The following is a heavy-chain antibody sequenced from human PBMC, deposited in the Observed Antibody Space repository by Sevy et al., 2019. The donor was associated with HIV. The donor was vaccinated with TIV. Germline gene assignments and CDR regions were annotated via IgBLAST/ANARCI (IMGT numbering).Heavy chain of an antibody. J-gene: IGHJ4*02. CDR3: AREGGYSINWSPFY. CDR2: LSYDGSTK. D-gene: IGHD1-20*01. V-gene: IGHV3-30-3*01. Sequence: GGSLRLSCAASGFTFSAHAMHWVRQGPGKGLEWVALLSYDGSTKYYADSVKGRFTISRDNSKNTLYLQMVSLRTEDTAVYYCAREGGYSINWSPFYWGQGTLVTVSS. CDR1: GFTFSAHA.